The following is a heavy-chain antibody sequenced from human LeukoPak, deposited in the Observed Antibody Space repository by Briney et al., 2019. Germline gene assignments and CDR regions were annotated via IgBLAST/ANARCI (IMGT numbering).Heavy chain of an antibody. V-gene: IGHV3-9*01. J-gene: IGHJ4*02. Sequence: GGSLRLSCAASGFTFDDYAMHWVRQAPGKGLEWVSGISWNSGSIGYADSVKGRFTISGDNAKNSLYLQMNSLRAEDTALYYCAKDIASQMAGELDYWGQGTLVTVSS. CDR1: GFTFDDYA. CDR2: ISWNSGSI. D-gene: IGHD5-24*01. CDR3: AKDIASQMAGELDY.